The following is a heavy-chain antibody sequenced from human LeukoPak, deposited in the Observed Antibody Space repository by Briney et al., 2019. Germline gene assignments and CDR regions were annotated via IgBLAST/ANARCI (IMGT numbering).Heavy chain of an antibody. J-gene: IGHJ6*03. CDR2: INPNSGGT. D-gene: IGHD4-11*01. CDR1: GYTFTGYY. V-gene: IGHV1-2*02. CDR3: ATDYSNYVDYYYMDV. Sequence: ASVKVSCKASGYTFTGYYMHWVRQAPRQGLEWMGWINPNSGGTNYAQKFQGRVTMARDTSISTAYMELSRLRSDDTAVYYCATDYSNYVDYYYMDVWGKGTTVTVSS.